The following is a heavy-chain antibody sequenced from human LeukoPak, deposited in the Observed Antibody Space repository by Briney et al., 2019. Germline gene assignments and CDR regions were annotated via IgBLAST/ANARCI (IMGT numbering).Heavy chain of an antibody. D-gene: IGHD3-10*01. CDR2: INQDGGKE. CDR1: EFTFYNYW. Sequence: GGSLRLSSAASEFTFYNYWMSWVRQAPGKGLEWVANINQDGGKEYYVDSVKGQFTISRDNAKNSLYLQMNSLRAEDTAVYYCARAGGSGTVDYWGHGTLVTVSS. J-gene: IGHJ4*01. V-gene: IGHV3-7*01. CDR3: ARAGGSGTVDY.